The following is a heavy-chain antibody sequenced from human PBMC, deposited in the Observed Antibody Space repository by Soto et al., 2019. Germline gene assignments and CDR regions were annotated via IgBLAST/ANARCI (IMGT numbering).Heavy chain of an antibody. V-gene: IGHV2-5*02. CDR1: GFSLSTYDMG. CDR2: LYWDDDK. CDR3: APAGDYDLLTFDH. Sequence: QITLKESGPTLVRPAQTLTLTCDFSGFSLSTYDMGVAWIRQPPGKALEWLALLYWDDDKRYSPSLKDRLAISKDTSSNQVGLTITNMDPGDTATYFCAPAGDYDLLTFDHWGPGTLVTVSS. J-gene: IGHJ4*02. D-gene: IGHD4-17*01.